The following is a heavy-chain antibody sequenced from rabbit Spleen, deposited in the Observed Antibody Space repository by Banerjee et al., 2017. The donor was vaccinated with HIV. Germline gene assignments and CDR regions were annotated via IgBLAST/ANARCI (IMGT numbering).Heavy chain of an antibody. J-gene: IGHJ3*01. CDR2: IGSGATGNT. D-gene: IGHD6-1*01. Sequence: QSLEESGGDLVKPGASLTLTCTASGFSFSSSHYMCWVRQAPGKGLEWIGCIGSGATGNTYYASWAKGRFTISKTSSTTLTLQMTSLTAADTATYFCARNDYNVYDYATYGFSLWGQGTLVT. CDR1: GFSFSSSHY. V-gene: IGHV1S40*01. CDR3: ARNDYNVYDYATYGFSL.